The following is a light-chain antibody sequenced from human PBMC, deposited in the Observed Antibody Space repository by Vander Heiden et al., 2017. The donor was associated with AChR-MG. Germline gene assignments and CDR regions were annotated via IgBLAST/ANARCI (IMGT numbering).Light chain of an antibody. Sequence: SALTQPASVSGSPGQSITISCTGTDSDVGNYIYVTWYQQYPGKTPKVILYDVNVRPSGVSDRFSGSKSGNTASLTISDVQPEDEADYYCNSYTSSNTWIFGGGTRLTVL. CDR3: NSYTSSNTWI. V-gene: IGLV2-14*03. J-gene: IGLJ2*01. CDR1: DSDVGNYIY. CDR2: DVN.